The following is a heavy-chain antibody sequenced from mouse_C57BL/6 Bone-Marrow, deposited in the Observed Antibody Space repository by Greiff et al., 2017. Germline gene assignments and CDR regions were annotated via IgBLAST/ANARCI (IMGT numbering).Heavy chain of an antibody. V-gene: IGHV5-17*01. D-gene: IGHD1-1*01. CDR1: GFTFSDYG. Sequence: EVQGVESGGGLVKPGGSLKLSCAASGFTFSDYGMHWVRQAPEKGLEWVAYISSGSSTIYYADTVKGRFTISRDNAKNTLFLQMTSLRTEDTAMDYCARGTTVARHCYAMDYWGQGTSVTVAS. CDR2: ISSGSSTI. J-gene: IGHJ4*01. CDR3: ARGTTVARHCYAMDY.